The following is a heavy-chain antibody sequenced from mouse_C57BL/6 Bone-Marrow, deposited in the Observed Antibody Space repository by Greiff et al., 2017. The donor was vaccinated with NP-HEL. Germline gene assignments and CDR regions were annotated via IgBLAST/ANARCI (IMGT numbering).Heavy chain of an antibody. Sequence: EVQLQQSGPVLVKPGASVKMSCKASGYTFPDYYMNWVKQSHGKSLEWIGVINPYNGGTSYNQKFKGKATLTVDKSSSTAYMELNSLTSEDSAVYYCAREGYYGNFFAYWGQGTLVTVSA. D-gene: IGHD2-1*01. CDR1: GYTFPDYY. CDR2: INPYNGGT. J-gene: IGHJ3*01. CDR3: AREGYYGNFFAY. V-gene: IGHV1-19*01.